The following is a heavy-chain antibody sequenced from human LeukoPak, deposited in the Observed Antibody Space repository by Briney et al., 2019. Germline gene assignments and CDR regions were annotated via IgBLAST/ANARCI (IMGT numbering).Heavy chain of an antibody. CDR1: GYTFTSYG. Sequence: GASVKVSCKASGYTFTSYGISWVRQAPGQGLEWMGWISAYNGNTNYAQKLQGRVTMTTDTSTSTAYMELRSLRSDDTAVYYCAGDWNPLEGHYGMDVWGQGTTVTVSS. D-gene: IGHD1-1*01. V-gene: IGHV1-18*01. CDR2: ISAYNGNT. J-gene: IGHJ6*02. CDR3: AGDWNPLEGHYGMDV.